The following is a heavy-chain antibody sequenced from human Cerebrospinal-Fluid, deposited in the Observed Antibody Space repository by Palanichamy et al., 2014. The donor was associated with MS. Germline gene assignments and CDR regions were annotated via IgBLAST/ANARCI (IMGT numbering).Heavy chain of an antibody. J-gene: IGHJ4*02. CDR2: IYAGGST. D-gene: IGHD6-6*01. CDR1: EFSVKNNY. CDR3: ATLSRRSSSPIDY. V-gene: IGHV3-66*02. Sequence: QLVVVWGRAWSSLGGPVRLSCAASEFSVKNNYMSWVRQAPGKGLEWVSIIYAGGSTYYADSVKGRFTIARDNPKNTVFLQMNSLRPDDTGVYYCATLSRRSSSPIDYWGQGTLVSVSS.